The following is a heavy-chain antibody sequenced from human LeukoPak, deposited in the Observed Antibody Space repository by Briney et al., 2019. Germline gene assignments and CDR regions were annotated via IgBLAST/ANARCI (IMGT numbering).Heavy chain of an antibody. J-gene: IGHJ6*02. CDR3: ANIFKRSTAYDMDV. CDR2: ISYDGSNK. CDR1: GFTFSSYG. D-gene: IGHD3-9*01. Sequence: GGSLRLSCAASGFTFSSYGMHWVRQAPGKGLEWVAVISYDGSNKYYADSVKGRFTIYRDNSKNTLYLQMNSLRAEDTAVYYCANIFKRSTAYDMDVWGQGTTVTVSS. V-gene: IGHV3-30*18.